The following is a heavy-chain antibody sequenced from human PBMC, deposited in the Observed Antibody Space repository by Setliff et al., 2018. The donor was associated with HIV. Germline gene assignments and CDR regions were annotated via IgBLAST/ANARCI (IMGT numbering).Heavy chain of an antibody. CDR3: ARDPHYFDTSGHYSWFYFDY. Sequence: PSETLSLTCSVPGGSISSYSWSWIRQVPGKGLEWIGSISSSGSTTYHPSLRSRVTVSAATSKNQFSLELTSVTAADTAVYFCARDPHYFDTSGHYSWFYFDYWGQGTLVTVSS. CDR2: ISSSGST. V-gene: IGHV4-4*07. D-gene: IGHD3-22*01. J-gene: IGHJ4*02. CDR1: GGSISSYS.